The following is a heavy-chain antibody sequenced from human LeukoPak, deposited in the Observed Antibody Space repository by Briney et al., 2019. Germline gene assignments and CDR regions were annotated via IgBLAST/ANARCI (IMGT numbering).Heavy chain of an antibody. J-gene: IGHJ4*02. D-gene: IGHD3-22*01. V-gene: IGHV3-23*01. CDR3: AKDHLTYYYDSSGYPNYFDY. Sequence: GGPLRLSCAASGFTFSSYAMSWVRQAPGKGLEWVSAISGSGGSTYYADSVKGRFTISRDNSKNTLYLQMNSLRAEDTAVYYCAKDHLTYYYDSSGYPNYFDYWGQGTLVTVSS. CDR2: ISGSGGST. CDR1: GFTFSSYA.